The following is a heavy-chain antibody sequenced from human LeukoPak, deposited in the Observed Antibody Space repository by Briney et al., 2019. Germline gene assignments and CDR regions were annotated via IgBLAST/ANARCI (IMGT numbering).Heavy chain of an antibody. V-gene: IGHV1-8*03. CDR1: GGTFSSYA. CDR3: ARGPSGELPPYFDY. J-gene: IGHJ4*02. Sequence: ASVKVSCKASGGTFSSYAISWVRQATGQGLEWMGWMNPNSGNTGYAQKFQGGVTITRNTSISTAYMELSSLRSEDTAVYYCARGPSGELPPYFDYWGQGTLVTVSS. CDR2: MNPNSGNT. D-gene: IGHD1-26*01.